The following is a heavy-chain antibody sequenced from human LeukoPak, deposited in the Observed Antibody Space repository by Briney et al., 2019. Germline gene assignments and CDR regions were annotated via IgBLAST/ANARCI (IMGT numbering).Heavy chain of an antibody. CDR3: AKSIASAGTNSCYYMDV. CDR2: IFHSGTT. J-gene: IGHJ6*03. D-gene: IGHD6-13*01. CDR1: GYSIRTGYY. Sequence: SETLSLTCTVSGYSIRTGYYWGWIRQSPEKGLEWIGCIFHSGTTYYNPSLKSRVTLSVDTSKNQFSLRLSSVTAADTAVYFCAKSIASAGTNSCYYMDVWGKGTTVTVSS. V-gene: IGHV4-38-2*02.